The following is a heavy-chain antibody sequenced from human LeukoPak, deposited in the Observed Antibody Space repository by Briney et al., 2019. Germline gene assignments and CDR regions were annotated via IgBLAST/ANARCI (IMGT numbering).Heavy chain of an antibody. J-gene: IGHJ5*02. V-gene: IGHV3-48*01. CDR3: ARDAGNSGYGCDL. CDR1: GFIFSQYS. D-gene: IGHD5-12*01. CDR2: IRSSSET. Sequence: GGSLRLSCAASGFIFSQYSMNWVRQAPGKGLEWVSHIRSSSETFHADSVKGRFTISRDNARNSLYLQMNNLRGEDTAIYYCARDAGNSGYGCDLWGQGTLVTVSS.